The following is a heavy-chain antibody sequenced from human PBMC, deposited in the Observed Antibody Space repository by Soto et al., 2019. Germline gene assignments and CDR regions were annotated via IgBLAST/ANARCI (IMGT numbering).Heavy chain of an antibody. CDR2: ISYDGSNK. V-gene: IGHV3-30*18. Sequence: GGSLRLSCAASGFTFSSYGMHWVRQAPGKGLEWVAVISYDGSNKYYADSVKGRFTISRDNSKNTLYLQMNSLRAEDTAVYYCAKVAAAANDRYYYYMDVWGKGTTVTVSS. J-gene: IGHJ6*03. CDR3: AKVAAAANDRYYYYMDV. CDR1: GFTFSSYG. D-gene: IGHD2-2*01.